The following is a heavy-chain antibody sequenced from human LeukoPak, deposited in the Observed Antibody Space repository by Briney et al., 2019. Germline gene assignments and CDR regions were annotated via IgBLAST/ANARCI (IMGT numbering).Heavy chain of an antibody. CDR1: GYTFIDYY. CDR3: ARAFVAVADNY. J-gene: IGHJ4*02. D-gene: IGHD6-19*01. Sequence: ASVKVSCKASGYTFIDYYIHWVRQAPGQGLEWMGLINPNSGGTNYAQKFQGRVTMTRDTSISTAYMELSRLRSDDTAVYYCARAFVAVADNYWGQGTLVTVSS. V-gene: IGHV1-2*02. CDR2: INPNSGGT.